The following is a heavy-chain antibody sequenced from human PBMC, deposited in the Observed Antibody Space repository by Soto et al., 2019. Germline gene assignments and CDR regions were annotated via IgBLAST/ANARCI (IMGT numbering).Heavy chain of an antibody. Sequence: GGSLRLSCAASGFTFSSYWMSWVRQAPGKGLEWVANIKQDGSEKYYVDSVKGRFTISRDNAKNSLYLQMNSLGAEDTAVYYCARGLRYFDWLLSNNFDYWGQGTLVTVSS. D-gene: IGHD3-9*01. J-gene: IGHJ4*02. V-gene: IGHV3-7*01. CDR1: GFTFSSYW. CDR2: IKQDGSEK. CDR3: ARGLRYFDWLLSNNFDY.